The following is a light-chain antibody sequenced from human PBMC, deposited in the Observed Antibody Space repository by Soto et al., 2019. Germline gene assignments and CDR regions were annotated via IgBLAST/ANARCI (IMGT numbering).Light chain of an antibody. V-gene: IGKV1-17*01. CDR2: AAS. CDR3: LQHNSYPRT. Sequence: DIQMTQSPSSLSSSVGDRVTITCRASQGIGNDLAWYQQKPGKAPKRLIYAASSLQSAVPSRFSDSGSGTEFTLTITSLQPEDFATYYCLQHNSYPRTFGQGTKVEIK. CDR1: QGIGND. J-gene: IGKJ1*01.